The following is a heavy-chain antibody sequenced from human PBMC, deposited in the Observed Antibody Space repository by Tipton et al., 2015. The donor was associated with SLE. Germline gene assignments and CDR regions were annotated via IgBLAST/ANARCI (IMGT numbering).Heavy chain of an antibody. Sequence: VQLVQSGAEVKKPGASVKVSCKASGYTFTSYDINWVRQATGQGLEWMGWMNPNSGNTGYAQKFQGRVTMTRNTSISTAYMELSSPRSEDTAVYYCARGPICTGGVCSYGMDVWGQGTTVTVSS. D-gene: IGHD2-8*02. V-gene: IGHV1-8*01. CDR2: MNPNSGNT. J-gene: IGHJ6*02. CDR3: ARGPICTGGVCSYGMDV. CDR1: GYTFTSYD.